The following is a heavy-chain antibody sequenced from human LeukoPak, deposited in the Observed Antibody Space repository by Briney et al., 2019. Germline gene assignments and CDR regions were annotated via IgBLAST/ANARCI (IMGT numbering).Heavy chain of an antibody. CDR3: ARASEVPAATS. J-gene: IGHJ5*02. CDR2: IYHSGST. Sequence: SETLSLTCTVSGYSISSGYYWGWIRQPPGKGLEWIGSIYHSGSTYYNPSLKSRVTISVGTSKNQFSLKLSSVTAADTAVYYCARASEVPAATSWGQGTLVTVSS. CDR1: GYSISSGYY. D-gene: IGHD2-2*01. V-gene: IGHV4-38-2*02.